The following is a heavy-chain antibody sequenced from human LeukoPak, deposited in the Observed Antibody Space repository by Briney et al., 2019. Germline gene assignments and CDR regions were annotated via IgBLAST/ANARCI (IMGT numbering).Heavy chain of an antibody. V-gene: IGHV1-2*06. Sequence: ASVKVSCKASGYTFTAYNIHWVRQAPGQGLEWMGRINPNSGGTNYAQKFQGRVTMTRDTSISTAYMELSRLRSDDTAVYYCARVSPRMITFGGVIDGYYYMDVWGKGTTVTVSS. J-gene: IGHJ6*03. CDR2: INPNSGGT. CDR1: GYTFTAYN. D-gene: IGHD3-16*01. CDR3: ARVSPRMITFGGVIDGYYYMDV.